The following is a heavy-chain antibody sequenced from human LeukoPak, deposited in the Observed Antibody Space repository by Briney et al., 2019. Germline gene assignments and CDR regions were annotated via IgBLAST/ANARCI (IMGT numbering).Heavy chain of an antibody. CDR3: ARDSATTLGSYYYGLDV. CDR1: GGSISSNNW. Sequence: MTSGTLSLTCSVSGGSISSNNWWTWVRQPPGKGLEWIGEIYHSGNTNYNPSLKSRVTISVDKSNNHFSLKMNSVTAADTAVYYCARDSATTLGSYYYGLDVWGQGTTVTVSS. D-gene: IGHD5-12*01. CDR2: IYHSGNT. V-gene: IGHV4-4*02. J-gene: IGHJ6*02.